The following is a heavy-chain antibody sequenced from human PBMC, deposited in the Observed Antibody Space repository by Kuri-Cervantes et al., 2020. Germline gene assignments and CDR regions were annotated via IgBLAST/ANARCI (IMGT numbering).Heavy chain of an antibody. CDR1: GFTFSDYY. CDR3: ARDVNQYKWNDLDF. V-gene: IGHV3-11*04. CDR2: ISSSGSTI. J-gene: IGHJ4*02. D-gene: IGHD1-20*01. Sequence: GGSLRLSCAASGFTFSDYYMSWIRQAPGKGLEWVSYISSSGSTIYYADSVKGRFTISRDNAKNSLFLQMNNLRAEDTAVYYCARDVNQYKWNDLDFWGQGTLVTVSS.